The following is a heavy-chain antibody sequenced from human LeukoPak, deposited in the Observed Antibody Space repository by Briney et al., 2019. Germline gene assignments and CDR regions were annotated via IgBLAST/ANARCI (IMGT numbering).Heavy chain of an antibody. CDR1: GFTFSSYE. J-gene: IGHJ4*02. D-gene: IGHD1-1*01. Sequence: GGSLRLSCAASGFTFSSYEMNWVRQAPGKGLEWVSYISSSGSTIYYADSVKGRFTISRDNSKNTLYLQMNSLRAEDTAVYYCANTGGRYNCNDISHPDYWGKGTLVTVSS. CDR2: ISSSGSTI. CDR3: ANTGGRYNCNDISHPDY. V-gene: IGHV3-48*03.